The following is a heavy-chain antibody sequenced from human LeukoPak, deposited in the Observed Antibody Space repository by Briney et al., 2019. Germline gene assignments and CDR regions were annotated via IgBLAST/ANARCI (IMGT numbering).Heavy chain of an antibody. CDR3: AKAPLWNADSYFDY. CDR1: GFTFSSYD. J-gene: IGHJ4*02. V-gene: IGHV3-30-3*01. CDR2: ITNDGSNK. Sequence: GGSLRLSCAASGFTFSSYDMHWVRQAPGKGLEWVAVITNDGSNKHNADSVKGRFTISRDNSKNTLYLQLISLGADDTAIYYCAKAPLWNADSYFDYWGQGTLVTVTS. D-gene: IGHD1-1*01.